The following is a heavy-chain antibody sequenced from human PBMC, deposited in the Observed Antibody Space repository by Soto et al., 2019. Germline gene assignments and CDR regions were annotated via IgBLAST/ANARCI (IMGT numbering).Heavy chain of an antibody. V-gene: IGHV4-34*01. CDR3: ARGVGGYSYGGLDS. CDR2: INHSGST. Sequence: QVQLQQWGAGLLKPSETLSLTCAVYGGSFSDHYWSWIRQTPGKGLEWIGEINHSGSTTYNPSFKRRVTISVDTSKNQFALYLSSVTAADTAVIYCARGVGGYSYGGLDSWGQGTLVTVSA. J-gene: IGHJ5*01. CDR1: GGSFSDHY. D-gene: IGHD5-18*01.